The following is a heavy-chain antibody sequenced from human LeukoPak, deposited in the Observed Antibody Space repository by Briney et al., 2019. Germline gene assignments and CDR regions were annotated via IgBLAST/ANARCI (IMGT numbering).Heavy chain of an antibody. J-gene: IGHJ3*02. CDR3: ARLDPTRYYGSGSYRRGAFDI. CDR2: IYPGDSDT. Sequence: KCGESLKISCKGSGYSFTSYWIGWVRQMPGKGLERMGIIYPGDSDTRYSPSFQGQVTISADKSISTAYLQWSSLKASDTAMYYCARLDPTRYYGSGSYRRGAFDIWGQGTMVTVSS. CDR1: GYSFTSYW. V-gene: IGHV5-51*01. D-gene: IGHD3-10*01.